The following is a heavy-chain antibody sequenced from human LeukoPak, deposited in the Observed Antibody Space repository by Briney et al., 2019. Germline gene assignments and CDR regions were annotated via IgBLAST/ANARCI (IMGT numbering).Heavy chain of an antibody. CDR2: INPNSGNT. CDR1: GYTFTGYY. D-gene: IGHD4-17*01. V-gene: IGHV1-8*02. CDR3: ARGGDYGDYY. Sequence: ASVKVSCKASGYTFTGYYMHWVRQAPGQGLEWMGWINPNSGNTGYAQKFQGRVTMTRNTSISTAYMELSSLRSEDTAVYYCARGGDYGDYYWGQGTLVTVSS. J-gene: IGHJ4*02.